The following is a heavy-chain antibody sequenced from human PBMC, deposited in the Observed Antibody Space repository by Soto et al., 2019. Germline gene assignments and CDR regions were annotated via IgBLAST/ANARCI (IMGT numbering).Heavy chain of an antibody. V-gene: IGHV3-30-3*01. D-gene: IGHD1-26*01. CDR1: GFTFSSYA. CDR2: ISYDGSNK. Sequence: QVQLVESGGGVVQPGRSLRLSCAASGFTFSSYAMHWVRQAPGKGLEWVAVISYDGSNKYYADSVKGRFTISRDNSKNSLYLQINSLRAEDTAVYYCARSFEGGIYYYGMDVWGQGTTVTVSS. CDR3: ARSFEGGIYYYGMDV. J-gene: IGHJ6*02.